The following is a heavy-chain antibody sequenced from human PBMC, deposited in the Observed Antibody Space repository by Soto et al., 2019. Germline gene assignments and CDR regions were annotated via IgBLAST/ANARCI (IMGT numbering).Heavy chain of an antibody. CDR2: IWYDGSNK. CDR1: GFTFSSYG. V-gene: IGHV3-33*06. Sequence: WGSLRLSCAASGFTFSSYGMHWVRQAPGKGLEWGAVIWYDGSNKYYSDSLKGRFTISRDNSKNTLYLQMNSLRAEDTAVYYCAEEDVYYYDSSGSLAPNAFDVWGQGTMVTVSS. CDR3: AEEDVYYYDSSGSLAPNAFDV. D-gene: IGHD3-22*01. J-gene: IGHJ3*01.